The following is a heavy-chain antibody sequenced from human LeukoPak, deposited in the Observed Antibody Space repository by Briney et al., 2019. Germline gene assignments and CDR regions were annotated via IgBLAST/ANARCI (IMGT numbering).Heavy chain of an antibody. Sequence: VASVKVSCKASGYTFTSYGISWVRQAPGQGLEWMGWISAYNGNTNYVQKLQGRVTMTTDTSTSTAYMELRSLRSDDTAVYYCAREYYGSGSYRPIYYYGMDVWGQGTTVTVSS. CDR3: AREYYGSGSYRPIYYYGMDV. J-gene: IGHJ6*02. CDR2: ISAYNGNT. D-gene: IGHD3-10*01. V-gene: IGHV1-18*01. CDR1: GYTFTSYG.